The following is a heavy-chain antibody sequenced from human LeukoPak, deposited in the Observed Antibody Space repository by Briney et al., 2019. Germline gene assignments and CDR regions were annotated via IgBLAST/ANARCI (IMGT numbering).Heavy chain of an antibody. CDR1: GFTFDDYA. CDR3: AKARGIVVVPAAKPGDAFDI. V-gene: IGHV3-9*01. Sequence: PGRSLRLSCAASGFTFDDYAMHWVRQAPGKGLEWVSGISWNSGSIGYADSVKGRFTISRDNAKNSLYLQMNSLRAEDTALYYCAKARGIVVVPAAKPGDAFDIWGQGTMVTVSS. J-gene: IGHJ3*02. D-gene: IGHD2-2*02. CDR2: ISWNSGSI.